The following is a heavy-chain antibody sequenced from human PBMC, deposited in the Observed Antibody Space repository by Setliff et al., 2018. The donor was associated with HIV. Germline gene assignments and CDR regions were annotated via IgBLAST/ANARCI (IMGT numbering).Heavy chain of an antibody. J-gene: IGHJ3*02. CDR3: AKQMKSMGPYDGFDI. Sequence: GGSLRLSCAASGFSFSSYGMNWVRQAPGKGLEWVSYISSTSSNIYYVDSVKGRFTISRDNSKNTLYLQMNTLRAEDTAIYYCAKQMKSMGPYDGFDIWGQGTMVTVSS. D-gene: IGHD3-10*01. CDR1: GFSFSSYG. V-gene: IGHV3-48*01. CDR2: ISSTSSNI.